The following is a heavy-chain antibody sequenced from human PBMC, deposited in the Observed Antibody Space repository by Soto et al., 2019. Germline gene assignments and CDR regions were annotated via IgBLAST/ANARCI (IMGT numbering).Heavy chain of an antibody. CDR2: ISDDGSKE. J-gene: IGHJ4*02. D-gene: IGHD2-2*02. CDR3: ERGRQSVNTEIDH. V-gene: IGHV3-30-3*01. Sequence: QVQLVESGGGVVQPGRSLRLSCAASEFTFRSYSLHWVRQAPGKGLQWVAVISDDGSKEYYADSVKGRFIISRDNAKNMLYLHMDSLRTEDTALYYCERGRQSVNTEIDHGGQGTLVTVSS. CDR1: EFTFRSYS.